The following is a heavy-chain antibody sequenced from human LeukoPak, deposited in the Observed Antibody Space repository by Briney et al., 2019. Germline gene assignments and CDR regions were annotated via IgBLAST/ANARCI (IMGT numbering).Heavy chain of an antibody. D-gene: IGHD5-18*01. J-gene: IGHJ4*02. CDR2: IKSETDSETT. V-gene: IGHV3-15*01. CDR1: GFTFSDAW. Sequence: PGGSLRLSCAASGFTFSDAWMAWVRQAPGKGLEWVGHIKSETDSETTDYAAPVKGRFTISRDDSQTALYLQMNSLKTEDTAVYYCATEVLGYSFGNYWGQGTLVTVSS. CDR3: ATEVLGYSFGNY.